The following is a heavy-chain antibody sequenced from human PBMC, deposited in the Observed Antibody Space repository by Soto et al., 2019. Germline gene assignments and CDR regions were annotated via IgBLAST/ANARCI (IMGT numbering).Heavy chain of an antibody. CDR3: VRQGIDYLHGLVDV. CDR1: SGPDRSHN. V-gene: IGHV4-59*08. J-gene: IGHJ6*02. Sequence: QVQLQQSGPRLVKPSETLSLTCTVSSGPDRSHNWGWIRQPPGRGLEWIGYVYYTGDTAYNPSLRGRVTISADTSTNHTSSTLNSVTAADTAVYYCVRQGIDYLHGLVDVWGQGTTVSVSS. CDR2: VYYTGDT. D-gene: IGHD4-17*01.